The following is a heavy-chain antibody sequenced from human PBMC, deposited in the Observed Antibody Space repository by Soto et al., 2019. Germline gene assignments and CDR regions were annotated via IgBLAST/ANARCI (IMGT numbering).Heavy chain of an antibody. CDR3: ARLWGYYFDY. V-gene: IGHV4-59*08. CDR2: IYYSGRT. J-gene: IGHJ4*02. D-gene: IGHD3-16*01. Sequence: QVQLQESGPGLVKPSETLSLTCTVSGGSISSYYWSWIRQPPGKGLEWIGYIYYSGRTNYNPPLKNRATISVDTSKNQCSLKLSSVTAAGTAVYYCARLWGYYFDYWGQGTLVTVSS. CDR1: GGSISSYY.